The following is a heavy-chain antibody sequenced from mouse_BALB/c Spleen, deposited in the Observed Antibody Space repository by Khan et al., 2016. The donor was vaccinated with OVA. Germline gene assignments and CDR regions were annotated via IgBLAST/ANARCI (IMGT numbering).Heavy chain of an antibody. V-gene: IGHV1-7*01. J-gene: IGHJ2*01. CDR1: GYTFTTYW. CDR2: INPTSGHT. Sequence: QIQLVQSGAELAKPGASVKMSCKTSGYTFTTYWMHWVKQRPGQGLEWIGYINPTSGHTDYNEKFKDKATLSADKSSSTAYMQLSSLTSEDSAVYYCTRDRIDYWGQGTTVTVSS. CDR3: TRDRIDY.